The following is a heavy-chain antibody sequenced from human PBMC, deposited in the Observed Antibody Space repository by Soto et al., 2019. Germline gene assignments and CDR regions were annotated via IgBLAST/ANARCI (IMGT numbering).Heavy chain of an antibody. CDR2: INPSGGST. D-gene: IGHD4-4*01. CDR3: ARDLYGYSNYVGVAY. V-gene: IGHV1-46*01. J-gene: IGHJ4*02. Sequence: QVQLVQSGAEVKKPGASVKVSCKASGYTFTSYYMHWVRQAPGQGLEWMGIINPSGGSTSYAQKFQGRVTMTRDTSTSTVYMELSSLRSEDTAVYYRARDLYGYSNYVGVAYWGQGTLVTVSS. CDR1: GYTFTSYY.